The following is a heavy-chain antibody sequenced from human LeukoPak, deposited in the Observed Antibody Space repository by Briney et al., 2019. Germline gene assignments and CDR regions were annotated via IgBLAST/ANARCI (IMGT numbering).Heavy chain of an antibody. Sequence: GGSLRLTRAASGFTFSNAWMSWVRQAPGKGLEWIGRIKSKTDGGTTDYAAPVKGRFTISRDDSKNTLYLQMNSLKTEDTAVYYCTTGELLWFGEPRERLDYWGQGTLVTVSS. J-gene: IGHJ4*02. D-gene: IGHD3-10*01. CDR2: IKSKTDGGTT. CDR1: GFTFSNAW. V-gene: IGHV3-15*01. CDR3: TTGELLWFGEPRERLDY.